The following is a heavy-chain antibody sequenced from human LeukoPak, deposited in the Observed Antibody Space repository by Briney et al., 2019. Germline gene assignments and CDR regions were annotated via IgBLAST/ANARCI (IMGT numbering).Heavy chain of an antibody. J-gene: IGHJ4*02. V-gene: IGHV4-39*07. CDR3: ARVRGIIQLWIFDY. CDR1: GGSISSSSYY. Sequence: SETLSLTCTVSGGSISSSSYYWGWIRQPPGKGLEWIGSIYYSGSTYYNPSLKSRVTISVDTSKNQFSLKLSSVTAADTAVYYCARVRGIIQLWIFDYWGQGTLVTVST. D-gene: IGHD5-18*01. CDR2: IYYSGST.